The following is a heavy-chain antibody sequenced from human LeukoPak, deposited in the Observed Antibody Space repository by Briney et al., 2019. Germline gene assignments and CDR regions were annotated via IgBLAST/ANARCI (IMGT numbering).Heavy chain of an antibody. CDR1: GGTFSSYA. Sequence: SVKVSCKASGGTFSSYAISWVRQAPGQGLEWMGWIIPIFGTANYAQKFQGRVTITADESTSTAYMELCSLRSEDTAVYYCARDKSYRLSSRSFEYFDYWGQGTLVTVSS. J-gene: IGHJ4*02. CDR3: ARDKSYRLSSRSFEYFDY. V-gene: IGHV1-69*13. D-gene: IGHD3-10*01. CDR2: IIPIFGTA.